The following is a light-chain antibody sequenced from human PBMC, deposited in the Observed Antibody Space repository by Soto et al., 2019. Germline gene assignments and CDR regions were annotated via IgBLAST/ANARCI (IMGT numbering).Light chain of an antibody. CDR1: QSIRSN. J-gene: IGKJ5*01. CDR3: QQYNTWRQIT. V-gene: IGKV3-15*01. Sequence: EIVMTQSPATLSVSPGERATLSCRASQSIRSNVGWYQQSPGQAPRLLIYGASTRATSIPARCSGSGSGTRFHLTISSLDSEDSAVYYCQQYNTWRQITFGQGTRLEI. CDR2: GAS.